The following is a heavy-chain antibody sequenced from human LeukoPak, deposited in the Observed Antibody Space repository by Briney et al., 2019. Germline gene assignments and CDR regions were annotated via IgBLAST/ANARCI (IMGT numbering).Heavy chain of an antibody. CDR1: GFTFSSYS. J-gene: IGHJ6*02. CDR2: ISSSSTI. V-gene: IGHV3-48*04. CDR3: AKDIGSSWLINYGMDV. Sequence: PGGSLRLSCAASGFTFSSYSMNWVRQAPGKGLEWVSYISSSSTIYYADSVKGRFTISRDNAKNSLYLQMNSLRAEDTALYYCAKDIGSSWLINYGMDVWGQGTTVTVSS. D-gene: IGHD6-13*01.